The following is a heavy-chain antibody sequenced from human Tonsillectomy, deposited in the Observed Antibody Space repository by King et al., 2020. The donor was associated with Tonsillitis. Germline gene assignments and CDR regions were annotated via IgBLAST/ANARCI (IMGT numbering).Heavy chain of an antibody. D-gene: IGHD3-22*01. CDR1: GFNVSSKY. CDR2: IYSGDRT. V-gene: IGHV3-66*01. J-gene: IGHJ4*02. Sequence: VQLVESGGGLVQPGGSLRLSCAASGFNVSSKYMSWVRQAPGKGLEWVSVIYSGDRTYYADSVKGRFTISRDNYKNTLYLQMNSLRAEDTAVYYCARDLVSEGSGYYYGGFDYWGQGTLVTVSS. CDR3: ARDLVSEGSGYYYGGFDY.